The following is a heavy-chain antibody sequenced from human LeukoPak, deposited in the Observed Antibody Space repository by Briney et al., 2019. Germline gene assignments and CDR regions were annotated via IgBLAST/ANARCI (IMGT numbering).Heavy chain of an antibody. V-gene: IGHV1-2*02. Sequence: ASVKVSCKASGYTFSGYYIHWVRQAPGQGLEWMGWINPNSGGTNYAQKFQGRVTMTRDTSISTAYMELSRLRSDDTAVYYCASGLWSTIFGVVSFDYWGQGTLVTVSS. CDR1: GYTFSGYY. CDR3: ASGLWSTIFGVVSFDY. D-gene: IGHD3-3*01. CDR2: INPNSGGT. J-gene: IGHJ4*02.